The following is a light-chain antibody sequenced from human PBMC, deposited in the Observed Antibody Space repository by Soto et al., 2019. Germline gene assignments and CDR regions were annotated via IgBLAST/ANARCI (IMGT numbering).Light chain of an antibody. CDR1: QSVSSSY. V-gene: IGKV3-20*01. J-gene: IGKJ1*01. Sequence: EIVLTQSPGTLSLSPGERATLSCRASQSVSSSYLAWYQQKPGQAPRPLIYGASSRAIGIPDRFSGSGSGTDFTLTISRLEPEDLAVSYCQQYGSSPWTFGQGTKVEIK. CDR2: GAS. CDR3: QQYGSSPWT.